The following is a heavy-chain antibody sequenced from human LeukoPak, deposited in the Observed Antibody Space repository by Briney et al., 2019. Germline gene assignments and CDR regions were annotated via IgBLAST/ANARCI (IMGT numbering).Heavy chain of an antibody. J-gene: IGHJ4*02. CDR2: INPSGGST. Sequence: ASVKVSCKASGYTFTSYYMHWVRQAPGQELELMGIINPSGGSTSYAQKFQGSVTMTRDTSTSTVYMELSSLRSEDTAVYYCARGAVAGRRFDYWGQGTLVTVSS. D-gene: IGHD6-19*01. CDR3: ARGAVAGRRFDY. V-gene: IGHV1-46*03. CDR1: GYTFTSYY.